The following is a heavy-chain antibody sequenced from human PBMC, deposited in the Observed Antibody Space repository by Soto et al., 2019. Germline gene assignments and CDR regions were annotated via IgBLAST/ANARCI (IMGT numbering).Heavy chain of an antibody. Sequence: GSLRLSCAASGFTFSSYAMSWVRQAPGKGLEWVSAISGSGGSTYYADSVKGRFTISRDNAKNTLYLQMNSLRAEDTAVYYCADDSIPTSRSLECLLFRYWGQGTLLTVSS. V-gene: IGHV3-23*01. CDR2: ISGSGGST. CDR3: ADDSIPTSRSLECLLFRY. CDR1: GFTFSSYA. D-gene: IGHD3-3*01. J-gene: IGHJ4*02.